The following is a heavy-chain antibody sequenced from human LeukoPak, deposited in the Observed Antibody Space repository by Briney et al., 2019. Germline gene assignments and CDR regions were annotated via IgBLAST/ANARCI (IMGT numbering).Heavy chain of an antibody. D-gene: IGHD3-16*01. CDR3: ARRSEFGVLYYMDI. Sequence: GSLRLSCVASGFTFSSYSMNWVRQAPGKGLEWVSYLSGSSGTIYYADSVRGRFTISRDNAKNSLYLQMNSLRAEDTAVYYCARRSEFGVLYYMDIWGKGTTVTVSS. V-gene: IGHV3-48*01. CDR2: LSGSSGTI. J-gene: IGHJ6*03. CDR1: GFTFSSYS.